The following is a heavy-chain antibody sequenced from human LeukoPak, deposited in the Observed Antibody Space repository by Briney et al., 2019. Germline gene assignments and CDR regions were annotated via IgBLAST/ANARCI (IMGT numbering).Heavy chain of an antibody. CDR1: GFTFSSYA. CDR2: ISGSGGST. D-gene: IGHD1-1*01. Sequence: PGGSLRLSCAASGFTFSSYAMSWVRQAPGKRLEWVSAISGSGGSTYYADSVKGRFTISRDNSKNTLYLQMNSLRAEDTAVYYCAKSHASIWNVYDYWGQGTLVTVSS. V-gene: IGHV3-23*01. J-gene: IGHJ4*02. CDR3: AKSHASIWNVYDY.